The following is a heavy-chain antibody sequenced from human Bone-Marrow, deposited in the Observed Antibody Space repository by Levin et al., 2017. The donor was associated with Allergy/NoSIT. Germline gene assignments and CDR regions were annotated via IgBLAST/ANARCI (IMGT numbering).Heavy chain of an antibody. J-gene: IGHJ5*02. CDR1: GFTFSSYS. V-gene: IGHV3-21*01. CDR3: ARASPGSYCSSTSCYGGVDWFDP. Sequence: GESLKISCAASGFTFSSYSMNWVRQAPGKGLEWVSSISSSSSYIYYADSVKGRFTISRDNAKNSLYLQMNSLRAEDTAVYYCARASPGSYCSSTSCYGGVDWFDPWGQGTLVTVSS. D-gene: IGHD2-2*01. CDR2: ISSSSSYI.